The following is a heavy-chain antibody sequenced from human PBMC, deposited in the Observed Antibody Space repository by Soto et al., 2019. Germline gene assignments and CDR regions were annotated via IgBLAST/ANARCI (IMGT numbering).Heavy chain of an antibody. CDR2: INADNGNT. V-gene: IGHV1-3*01. CDR3: ARGASMVRGVILDAFDI. CDR1: GYTFTSYT. Sequence: QVQLVQSGAEVKKPGASVKVSCKACGYTFTSYTMHWVRQAPGQRLEWMGWINADNGNTKYSQKFQGRVTITRDTSASTAYMELSSLRSEDTAVYYCARGASMVRGVILDAFDIWGQGTMVTVSS. D-gene: IGHD3-10*01. J-gene: IGHJ3*02.